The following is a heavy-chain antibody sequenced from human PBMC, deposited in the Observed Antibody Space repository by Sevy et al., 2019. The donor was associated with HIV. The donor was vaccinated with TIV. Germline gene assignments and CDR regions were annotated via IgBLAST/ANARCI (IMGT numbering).Heavy chain of an antibody. D-gene: IGHD2-21*02. CDR3: ARLSSCGGDCYYFDY. V-gene: IGHV3-30*04. CDR1: GFTFSHYA. J-gene: IGHJ4*02. Sequence: GGSLRLSCAASGFTFSHYALHWVRQAPGKGLEWVAIMSYVGNSENYADYVKGRFTISRDNSKNTLYLQMNSLRAEDTALYYCARLSSCGGDCYYFDYWGQGTLVTVSS. CDR2: MSYVGNSE.